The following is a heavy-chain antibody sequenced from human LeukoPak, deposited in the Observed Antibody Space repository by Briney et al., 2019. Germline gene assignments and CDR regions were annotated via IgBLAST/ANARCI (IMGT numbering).Heavy chain of an antibody. Sequence: PSETLSLTCTVSGGSISSYYWSWIRQPPGKGLEWIGYIYYSGSTNYNPSLKSRVTISVDTSKNQFSLKLSSVTAADTAVYYCARVGEIVVVPAAPYMDVWGKGTTVTVSS. CDR1: GGSISSYY. CDR3: ARVGEIVVVPAAPYMDV. D-gene: IGHD2-2*01. V-gene: IGHV4-59*01. CDR2: IYYSGST. J-gene: IGHJ6*03.